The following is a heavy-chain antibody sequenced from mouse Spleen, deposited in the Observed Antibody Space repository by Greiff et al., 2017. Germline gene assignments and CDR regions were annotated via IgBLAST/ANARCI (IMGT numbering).Heavy chain of an antibody. CDR3: TRGDGNYNY. J-gene: IGHJ2*01. D-gene: IGHD2-1*01. CDR1: GYTFTDYE. CDR2: IDPETGGT. Sequence: QVQLQQSGAELVRPGASVTLSCKASGYTFTDYEMHWVKQTPVHGLEWIGAIDPETGGTAYNQKFKGKAILTADKSSSTAYMELRSLTSEDSAVYYCTRGDGNYNYWGQGTTLTVSS. V-gene: IGHV1-15*01.